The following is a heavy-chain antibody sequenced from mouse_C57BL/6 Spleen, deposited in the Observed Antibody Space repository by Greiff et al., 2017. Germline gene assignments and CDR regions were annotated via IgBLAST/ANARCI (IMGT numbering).Heavy chain of an antibody. CDR2: INPSSGYT. Sequence: VQLVESGAELAKPGASVKLSCKASGYTFTSYWMHWVKQRPGQGLEWIGYINPSSGYTKYNQKFKDKATLTADKSSSTAYMQLSSLTYEDSAVYYCARGGLGSLYYFDYWGQGTTLTVSS. D-gene: IGHD1-1*01. J-gene: IGHJ2*01. CDR3: ARGGLGSLYYFDY. V-gene: IGHV1-7*01. CDR1: GYTFTSYW.